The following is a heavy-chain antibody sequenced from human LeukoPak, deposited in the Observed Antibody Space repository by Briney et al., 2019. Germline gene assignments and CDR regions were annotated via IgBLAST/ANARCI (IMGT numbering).Heavy chain of an antibody. CDR3: ATDLSSASDTFHI. Sequence: GGSLRLSCAASGFSFDDYVMHWVRQAPGKGLEWVSGISWNSGTISYADSVKGRFTISRDNAKNSLYLQMNSLRPEDTALYYCATDLSSASDTFHIWAKGQWSPSLQ. CDR1: GFSFDDYV. CDR2: ISWNSGTI. D-gene: IGHD6-19*01. J-gene: IGHJ3*02. V-gene: IGHV3-9*01.